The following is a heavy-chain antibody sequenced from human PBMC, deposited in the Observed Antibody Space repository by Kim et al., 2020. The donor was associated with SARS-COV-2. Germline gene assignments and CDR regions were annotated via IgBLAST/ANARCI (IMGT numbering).Heavy chain of an antibody. Sequence: GGSLRLSCAASGFTFINAWMSWFRQAPGKGLEWVGRIKSKTDGGTTDYAAPVKGRFTISRDDSKNTLYLQMNSLRTEDTALYYCTPLGGFQMVRLDYWGQGPLVTVSS. D-gene: IGHD3-10*01. CDR2: IKSKTDGGTT. V-gene: IGHV3-15*01. CDR1: GFTFINAW. CDR3: TPLGGFQMVRLDY. J-gene: IGHJ4*02.